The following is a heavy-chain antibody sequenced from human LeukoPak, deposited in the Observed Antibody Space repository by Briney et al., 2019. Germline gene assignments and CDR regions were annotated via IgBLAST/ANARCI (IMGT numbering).Heavy chain of an antibody. CDR2: INSGGST. V-gene: IGHV3-66*01. CDR1: GINVSSNY. D-gene: IGHD6-13*01. CDR3: ESIVAAGKGYFDY. Sequence: PGGSLRLSCAASGINVSSNYMRWVRQAPGKGQECISDINSGGSTYYAHSVKGRFTISRDNSKNTLYLKMNRLRAEDTAVYYCESIVAAGKGYFDYWGQGTLVNVSS. J-gene: IGHJ4*02.